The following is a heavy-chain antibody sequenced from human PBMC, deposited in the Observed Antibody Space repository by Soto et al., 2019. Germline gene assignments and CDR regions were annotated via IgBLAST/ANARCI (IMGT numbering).Heavy chain of an antibody. V-gene: IGHV4-30-2*01. J-gene: IGHJ4*02. CDR2: IYHSGST. CDR1: GGSISSGGYS. Sequence: QLQLQESGSGLVKPSQTLSLTCAVSGGSISSGGYSWSWIRQPPGKGLEWIGYIYHSGSTYYNPSLKSRVPISVDRSKNQFSLQLSSVTAADTAVYYCAAGAILGVVPLDYWGQGTLVTVSS. CDR3: AAGAILGVVPLDY. D-gene: IGHD3-3*01.